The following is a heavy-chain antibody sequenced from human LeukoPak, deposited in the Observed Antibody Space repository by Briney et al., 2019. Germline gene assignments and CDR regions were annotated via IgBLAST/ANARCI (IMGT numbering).Heavy chain of an antibody. CDR2: INQVGRDQ. D-gene: IGHD3-10*01. J-gene: IGHJ3*02. Sequence: GGSLRLSCAASGLTFSSYSMNWVRQAPGKGLEWVANINQVGRDQYYVDSVRGRFTISKDNAKNSLYLQMDSLRAEDTAVYYCARDLSGTGAFDIWGQGTMVTVSS. V-gene: IGHV3-7*04. CDR3: ARDLSGTGAFDI. CDR1: GLTFSSYS.